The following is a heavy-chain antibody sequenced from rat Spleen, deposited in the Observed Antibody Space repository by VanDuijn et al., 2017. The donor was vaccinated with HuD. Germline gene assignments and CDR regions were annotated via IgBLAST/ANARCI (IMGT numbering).Heavy chain of an antibody. CDR2: INNAGST. CDR3: ARAYYNSGDYVMDA. Sequence: EVQLQESGPGPVKVSESLSLTCSVTGYSIKSSYRWNWIRKFPGNKLEWMGYINNAGSTNNNPSLKSRISMTRDTSKNQLFLQVNSVTTEDTATYYCARAYYNSGDYVMDAWGQGASVTVSS. V-gene: IGHV3-3*01. CDR1: GYSIKSSYR. J-gene: IGHJ4*01. D-gene: IGHD1-1*01.